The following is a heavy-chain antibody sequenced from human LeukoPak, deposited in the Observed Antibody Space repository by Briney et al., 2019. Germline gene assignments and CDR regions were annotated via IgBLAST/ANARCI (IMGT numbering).Heavy chain of an antibody. J-gene: IGHJ5*02. Sequence: PSETLSLTCTVSGGSISSSSYYWGWIRQPPGKGLEWIGSIYYRGSTYYNPSLKSRVAISVDTSKNQFSLKLSSVTAADTAVYYCARVGPKWELLELWFDPWGQGTLVTVSS. V-gene: IGHV4-39*07. CDR3: ARVGPKWELLELWFDP. CDR1: GGSISSSSYY. CDR2: IYYRGST. D-gene: IGHD1-26*01.